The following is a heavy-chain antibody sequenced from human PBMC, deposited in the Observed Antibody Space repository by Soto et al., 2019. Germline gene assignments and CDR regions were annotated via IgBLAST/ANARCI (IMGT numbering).Heavy chain of an antibody. V-gene: IGHV1-46*03. J-gene: IGHJ5*02. Sequence: ASVKVSCKASGYTFTSYYMHWVRQAPGQGLEWMGIINPSGGSTSYAQKFQGRVTMTRDTSTSTVYMELSSLRSEDTAVYYCARGNYDFWSGYTPPTGVGFNWFDPWGQGTLVTVSS. CDR1: GYTFTSYY. CDR3: ARGNYDFWSGYTPPTGVGFNWFDP. CDR2: INPSGGST. D-gene: IGHD3-3*01.